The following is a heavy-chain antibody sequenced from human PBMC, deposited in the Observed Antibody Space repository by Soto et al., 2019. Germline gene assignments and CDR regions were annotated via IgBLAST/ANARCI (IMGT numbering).Heavy chain of an antibody. CDR3: GTVQDGYRYGLFDY. V-gene: IGHV4-34*01. J-gene: IGHJ4*02. D-gene: IGHD5-18*01. CDR1: GVSFSSYY. Sequence: KTSGTLSLTCAVHGVSFSSYYWSWIGQPPGKGLGWIAEINQSGSSSYNPSLKSRVIISSDTSKNQFSLKQSSGTGADAAVDYCGTVQDGYRYGLFDYWAQETL. CDR2: INQSGSS.